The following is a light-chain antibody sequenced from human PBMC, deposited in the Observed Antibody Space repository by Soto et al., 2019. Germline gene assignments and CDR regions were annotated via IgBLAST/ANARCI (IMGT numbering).Light chain of an antibody. Sequence: DIQMTQSPSSLSASVGDRVTITCRASQALRNDLAWYQQKPGTAPKVLIYHASNLQSGVPSRFSGSGSGTEFTLTISSLQPDDFATYYCQQYNSYSFGQGTKVDIK. CDR1: QALRND. CDR3: QQYNSYS. V-gene: IGKV1-17*01. J-gene: IGKJ1*01. CDR2: HAS.